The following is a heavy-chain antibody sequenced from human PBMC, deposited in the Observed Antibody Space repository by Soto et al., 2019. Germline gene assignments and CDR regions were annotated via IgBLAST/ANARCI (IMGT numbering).Heavy chain of an antibody. CDR2: IYYSGST. CDR3: ARHIAAIFGVDKGGYYMDV. V-gene: IGHV4-39*01. D-gene: IGHD3-3*01. Sequence: SETLSLTCTVSGGSISSSSYYWGWIRQPPGKGLEWIGSIYYSGSTYYNPSLKSRVTISVDTSKNQFSLKLSSVTAADTAVYYCARHIAAIFGVDKGGYYMDVWGKGTTVTVSS. CDR1: GGSISSSSYY. J-gene: IGHJ6*03.